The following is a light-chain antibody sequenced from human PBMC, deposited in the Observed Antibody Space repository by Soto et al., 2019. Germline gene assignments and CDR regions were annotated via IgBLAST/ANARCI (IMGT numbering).Light chain of an antibody. CDR2: GAS. Sequence: EIVLTQSPATRALSPGERAALSCRASQGVSRDVAWYHQKPGQAPRLLIYGASTRATGIPARFSGRRSGTAFTLTITSLQSEDFAVYYCQQYNNWWTFGQGTKV. CDR3: QQYNNWWT. J-gene: IGKJ1*01. V-gene: IGKV3-15*01. CDR1: QGVSRD.